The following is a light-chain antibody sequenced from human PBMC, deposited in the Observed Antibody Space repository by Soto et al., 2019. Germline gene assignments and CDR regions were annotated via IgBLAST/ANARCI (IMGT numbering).Light chain of an antibody. V-gene: IGKV3-15*01. CDR3: QQYNNWRLYT. Sequence: EIVMTQSPATLSVSPGERATLSCRASQSVSSNLAWYQQKPGQAPRLLIYGASTRATGIPARFSGSGSGIGFTITISSLQSADFGVYYCQQYNNWRLYTFGQGTKLEI. CDR2: GAS. J-gene: IGKJ2*01. CDR1: QSVSSN.